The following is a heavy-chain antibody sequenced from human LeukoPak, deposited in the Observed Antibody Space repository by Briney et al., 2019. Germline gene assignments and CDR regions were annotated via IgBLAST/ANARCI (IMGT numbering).Heavy chain of an antibody. CDR2: IKQDGREI. Sequence: GGSLRLSSAASGFTLSSYWMSWVRQAPGKGLEWVANIKQDGREIYYVDSVKGRFTISRDNAKNSLYLQMNSLRAEDTAVYYCARDKQVGATYFDYWGQGTLVTVSS. D-gene: IGHD1-26*01. CDR3: ARDKQVGATYFDY. V-gene: IGHV3-7*01. CDR1: GFTLSSYW. J-gene: IGHJ4*02.